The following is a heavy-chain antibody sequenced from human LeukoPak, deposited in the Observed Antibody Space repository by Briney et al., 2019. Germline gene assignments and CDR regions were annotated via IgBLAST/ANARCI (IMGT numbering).Heavy chain of an antibody. V-gene: IGHV3-30*18. J-gene: IGHJ4*02. CDR2: ISYDGSNK. CDR3: AKGGAPYGSGSYFDY. Sequence: PGGSLRLSCAASGFTFSSYGMHWVRQAPGKGLEWVAVISYDGSNKYYADSVKGRFTISRDNSKNTLYLQMNSLRAEDTAVYYCAKGGAPYGSGSYFDYWGQGTLVTVSS. CDR1: GFTFSSYG. D-gene: IGHD3-10*01.